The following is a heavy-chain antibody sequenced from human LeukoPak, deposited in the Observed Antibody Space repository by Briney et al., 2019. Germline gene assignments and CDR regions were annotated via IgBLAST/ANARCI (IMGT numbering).Heavy chain of an antibody. Sequence: GGSLRLSCAASGFTFSSYAMSWVRQAPGKGLEWVSAISGSGGSTYYADSVKGRFTLSRDNSKNTLYLQMNSLRAEDTAVYYCAKDESYYDFWSGYSASYWYFDLWGRGTLVTVSS. V-gene: IGHV3-23*01. D-gene: IGHD3-3*01. CDR3: AKDESYYDFWSGYSASYWYFDL. J-gene: IGHJ2*01. CDR1: GFTFSSYA. CDR2: ISGSGGST.